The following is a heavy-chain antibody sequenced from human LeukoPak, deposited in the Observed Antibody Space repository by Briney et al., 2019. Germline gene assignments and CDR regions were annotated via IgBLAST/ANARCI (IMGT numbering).Heavy chain of an antibody. CDR2: INPNSGGT. J-gene: IGHJ4*02. V-gene: IGHV1-2*02. Sequence: ASVKVSCKASGYTFTGYYMHWVRQAPGQGLEWMGWINPNSGGTNYAQKFQGRVTMTRDTSISTAYMELSRLRSDDTAVYYWARPVVDCSGGSCSSHFDYWGQGTLVTVSS. CDR3: ARPVVDCSGGSCSSHFDY. CDR1: GYTFTGYY. D-gene: IGHD2-15*01.